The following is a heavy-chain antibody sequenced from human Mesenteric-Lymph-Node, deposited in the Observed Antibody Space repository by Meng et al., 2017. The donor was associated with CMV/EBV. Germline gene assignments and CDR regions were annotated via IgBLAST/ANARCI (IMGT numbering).Heavy chain of an antibody. Sequence: GESLKISCAASGFTFSSYWMHWVRQDPGKGLVWVSRINTDGSSTSYADSVKGRFTVSRDNAKNSLYLQMNSLRAEDRAVYYCAREIREGGYYYYFAMDVWGQGTTVTVSS. V-gene: IGHV3-74*01. CDR1: GFTFSSYW. CDR2: INTDGSST. D-gene: IGHD2-15*01. J-gene: IGHJ6*02. CDR3: AREIREGGYYYYFAMDV.